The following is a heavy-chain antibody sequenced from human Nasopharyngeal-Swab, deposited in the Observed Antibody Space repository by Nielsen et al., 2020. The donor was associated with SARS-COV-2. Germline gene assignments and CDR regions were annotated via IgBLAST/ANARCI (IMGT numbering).Heavy chain of an antibody. J-gene: IGHJ4*02. Sequence: GGSLRLSCAASGFTFSSYGMHWVRQAPGKGLEWVAVISYDGSNKYYADSVKGRFTISRDNSKNTLYLQMNSLRAEDTAVYYCAAHDFWSGYPYWGQGTLVTVSS. V-gene: IGHV3-30*03. CDR3: AAHDFWSGYPY. CDR2: ISYDGSNK. CDR1: GFTFSSYG. D-gene: IGHD3-3*01.